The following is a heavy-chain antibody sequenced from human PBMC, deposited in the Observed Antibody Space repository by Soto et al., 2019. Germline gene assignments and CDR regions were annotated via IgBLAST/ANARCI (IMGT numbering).Heavy chain of an antibody. Sequence: GGSLRLSCAASGFTFSDYYMSWIRQAPGKGLEWVSYISSSGRTIYNADSVKGRFTISRDNAKNSLYLQMNSLRAEDTAVYYCASRPVLREQWFQPNWYFDLWGRGTLVTVSS. CDR2: ISSSGRTI. J-gene: IGHJ2*01. D-gene: IGHD6-19*01. V-gene: IGHV3-11*01. CDR3: ASRPVLREQWFQPNWYFDL. CDR1: GFTFSDYY.